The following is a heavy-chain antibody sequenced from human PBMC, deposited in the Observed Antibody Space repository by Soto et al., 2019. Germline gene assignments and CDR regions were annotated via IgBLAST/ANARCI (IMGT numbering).Heavy chain of an antibody. CDR3: ARVDSSGYYYVYFDY. Sequence: SETLSLTCSVSGGSIISYYCSFVRHPPGKGLEWIGYIYYSGSTNYNPSLKSRVTISVDTSKNQFSLKLSSVTAADTAVYYCARVDSSGYYYVYFDYWGQGTLVTVSS. V-gene: IGHV4-59*01. J-gene: IGHJ4*02. CDR2: IYYSGST. D-gene: IGHD3-22*01. CDR1: GGSIISYY.